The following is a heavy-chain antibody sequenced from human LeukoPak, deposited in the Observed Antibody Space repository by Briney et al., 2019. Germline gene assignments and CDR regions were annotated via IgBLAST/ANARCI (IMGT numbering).Heavy chain of an antibody. D-gene: IGHD6-19*01. J-gene: IGHJ4*02. CDR2: INSDGSST. CDR3: ARDGHSSGWYGYLDY. V-gene: IGHV3-74*01. Sequence: PGGSLRLSCAASGFTFSSYWMHWVRQAPGKGLVWVSRINSDGSSTSYADSVKGRFTISRDNAKNTLYLQMNSLRAEDTAVYYCARDGHSSGWYGYLDYWGQGTLVTVSS. CDR1: GFTFSSYW.